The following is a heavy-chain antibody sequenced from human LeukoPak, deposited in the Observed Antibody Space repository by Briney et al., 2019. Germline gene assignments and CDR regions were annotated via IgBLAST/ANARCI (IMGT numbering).Heavy chain of an antibody. D-gene: IGHD3-22*01. CDR1: GFTLGDYA. CDR3: PRPEVPEETYYYDSSGPYSAY. Sequence: GGSLRLSCTASGFTLGDYAMSWVRQAPGMGLEWVGFIRSKTYGGTTVYAASVKVRFTLTRDDSKSIAYLQTHSLKTEDTAVYYCPRPEVPEETYYYDSSGPYSAYWGQGTLVTVSS. V-gene: IGHV3-49*04. CDR2: IRSKTYGGTT. J-gene: IGHJ4*02.